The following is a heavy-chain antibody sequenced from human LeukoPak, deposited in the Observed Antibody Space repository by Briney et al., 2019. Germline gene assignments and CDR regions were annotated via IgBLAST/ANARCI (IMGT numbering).Heavy chain of an antibody. J-gene: IGHJ6*02. CDR3: ARGGGLDV. D-gene: IGHD3-16*01. CDR1: DFTFSFYW. V-gene: IGHV3-7*03. Sequence: GGSLRLSCAASDFTFSFYWMTWVRQAPGEGLEWVANILPDGSEKYYLDSVKGRFTISRDNPTNSLYLQMSNLRAEDTAVYFCARGGGLDVWGQGATVTVFS. CDR2: ILPDGSEK.